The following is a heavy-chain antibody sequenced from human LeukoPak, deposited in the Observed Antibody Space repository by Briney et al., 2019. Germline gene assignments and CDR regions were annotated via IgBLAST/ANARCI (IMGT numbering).Heavy chain of an antibody. CDR3: ARHEGGDILTGYSLDY. CDR1: GFTFDDYG. Sequence: PGGSLRLSCAASGFTFDDYGMSWVRQAPGKGLEWVSGINWNGGSTGYADSVKGRFTISRDNAKNSLYLQMNSLGAEDTALYYCARHEGGDILTGYSLDYWGQGTLVTVSS. CDR2: INWNGGST. J-gene: IGHJ4*02. V-gene: IGHV3-20*04. D-gene: IGHD3-9*01.